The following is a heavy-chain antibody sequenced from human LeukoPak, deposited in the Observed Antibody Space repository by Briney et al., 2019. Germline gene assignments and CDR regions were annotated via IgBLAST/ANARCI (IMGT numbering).Heavy chain of an antibody. CDR2: ISSSSSNI. V-gene: IGHV3-48*04. CDR1: EFDFSTYS. Sequence: GGSLRLSCAASEFDFSTYSIDWVRQAPGKGLEWVSYISSSSSNIYHADSVKGRFTISRDNAKNSLHLQMNSLRAEDTAVYYCARVGRSGWTVDYWGQGTLSPSPQ. CDR3: ARVGRSGWTVDY. J-gene: IGHJ4*02. D-gene: IGHD6-19*01.